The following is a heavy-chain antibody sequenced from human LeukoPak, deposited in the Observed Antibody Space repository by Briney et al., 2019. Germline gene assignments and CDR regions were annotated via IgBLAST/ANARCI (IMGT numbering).Heavy chain of an antibody. CDR1: GFTFSRYA. Sequence: QSGGSLTLSCSASGFTFSRYAMQWLRQAPGKGREYVSAISSKGGSTYYADSVKGTFTISRDNSQNTLYLQMSSLRAEDTAVYYSVKFPPGYSGYERDYWGQGTLVTVSS. CDR2: ISSKGGST. D-gene: IGHD5-12*01. J-gene: IGHJ4*02. CDR3: VKFPPGYSGYERDY. V-gene: IGHV3-64D*06.